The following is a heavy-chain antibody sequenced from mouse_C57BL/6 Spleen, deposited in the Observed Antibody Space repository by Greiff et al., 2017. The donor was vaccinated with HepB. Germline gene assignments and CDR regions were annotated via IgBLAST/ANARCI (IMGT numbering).Heavy chain of an antibody. CDR2: INPSSGYT. CDR3: ARGINYYGSSYGYFDV. V-gene: IGHV1-7*01. Sequence: QVQLQQSGAELAKPGASVKLSCKASGYTFTSYWMHWVKQRPGQGLEWIGYINPSSGYTKYNQKFKDKAKLTADKSSSTAYMQLSSLTYEDSAVYYCARGINYYGSSYGYFDVWGTGTTVTVSS. D-gene: IGHD1-1*01. CDR1: GYTFTSYW. J-gene: IGHJ1*03.